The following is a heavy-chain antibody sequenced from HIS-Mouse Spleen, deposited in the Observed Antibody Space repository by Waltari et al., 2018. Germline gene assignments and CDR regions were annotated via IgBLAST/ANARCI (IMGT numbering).Heavy chain of an antibody. D-gene: IGHD5-12*01. J-gene: IGHJ4*02. CDR3: ARQRGYSGYDSRYDFDY. CDR1: GYSFTSYW. Sequence: EVQLVQSGAEVKKPGESLKISCKGSGYSFTSYWIGWVRQMPGQGLERMGIHYPGDSDTGDSPSFQGQVTTPAPSPTSPPSLQWGSLKASETAMYYGARQRGYSGYDSRYDFDYWGQGTLVTVPS. V-gene: IGHV5-51*04. CDR2: HYPGDSDT.